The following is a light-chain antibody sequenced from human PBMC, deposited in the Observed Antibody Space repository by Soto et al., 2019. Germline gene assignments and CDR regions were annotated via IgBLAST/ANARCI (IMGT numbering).Light chain of an antibody. Sequence: QSVLTQPASVSGSPGQSITISCTGTSNDVGGFNYVSWYQHHPGKAPKLMIYEVSHRPSGVSNRFSGSRSGNTASLTISGLQAEDEADYYCSSYTSSNTVLFGGGTKLTVL. J-gene: IGLJ3*02. CDR3: SSYTSSNTVL. CDR1: SNDVGGFNY. CDR2: EVS. V-gene: IGLV2-14*01.